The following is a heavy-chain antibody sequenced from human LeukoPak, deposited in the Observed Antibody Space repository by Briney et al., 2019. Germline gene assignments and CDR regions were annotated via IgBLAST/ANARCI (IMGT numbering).Heavy chain of an antibody. D-gene: IGHD6-19*01. CDR3: SNGRTSSGTLQHDY. J-gene: IGHJ4*02. Sequence: QSGGSLRLSCAASGFTFSSFAMSWVRQAPGQGLEWVSAISDNSGNTYYADSVKGRFTIPRDNSENTLYLQMNSLRAEDTALYYCSNGRTSSGTLQHDYWGQGTLVTVSS. CDR1: GFTFSSFA. CDR2: ISDNSGNT. V-gene: IGHV3-23*01.